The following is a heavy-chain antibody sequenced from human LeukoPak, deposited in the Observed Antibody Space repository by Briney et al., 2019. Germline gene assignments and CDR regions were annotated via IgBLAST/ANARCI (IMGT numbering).Heavy chain of an antibody. CDR3: ARARYYDILTGYYHFDY. V-gene: IGHV1-69*05. CDR2: IIPIFGTA. Sequence: GSSVKVSCKASGGTFSSYAISWVRQAPGQGLERMGGIIPIFGTANYAQKFQGRVTITTDESTSTAYMELSSLRSEATAVYYSARARYYDILTGYYHFDYWGQGTLVTVSS. D-gene: IGHD3-9*01. J-gene: IGHJ4*02. CDR1: GGTFSSYA.